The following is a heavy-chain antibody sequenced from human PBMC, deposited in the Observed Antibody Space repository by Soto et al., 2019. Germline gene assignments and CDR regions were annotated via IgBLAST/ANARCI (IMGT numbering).Heavy chain of an antibody. CDR2: IYYSGST. D-gene: IGHD6-6*01. CDR1: GGCISSYY. CDR3: AAPPRY. V-gene: IGHV4-59*01. Sequence: SETLSLTCTVSGGCISSYYWSWIRQPPGKGLEWIGYIYYSGSTNYNPSLKSRVTISVDTSKNQFSLKLTSVTAADTAVYYCAAPPRYWGQGTLVTVSS. J-gene: IGHJ4*02.